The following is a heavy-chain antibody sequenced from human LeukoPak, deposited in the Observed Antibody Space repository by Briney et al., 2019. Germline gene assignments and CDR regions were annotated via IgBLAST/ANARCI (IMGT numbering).Heavy chain of an antibody. Sequence: GGSLRLSCVASGFTFSNYGIHWVRQAPGKGLEWVAFIRYDGSNKYYADSVRGRFSISRDNSKNTLYLQMNSLRAEDTAVYHCAKGYSSGWHDAFDIWGQGTMVTVSS. D-gene: IGHD6-19*01. V-gene: IGHV3-30*02. CDR3: AKGYSSGWHDAFDI. CDR2: IRYDGSNK. CDR1: GFTFSNYG. J-gene: IGHJ3*02.